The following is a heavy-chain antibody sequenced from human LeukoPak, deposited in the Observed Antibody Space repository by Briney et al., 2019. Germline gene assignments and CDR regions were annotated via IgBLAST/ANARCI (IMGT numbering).Heavy chain of an antibody. CDR1: GFTFSSYA. J-gene: IGHJ6*02. CDR2: ISGSGGST. CDR3: ARVRAGMDV. V-gene: IGHV3-23*01. Sequence: GGSLRLSCAASGFTFSSYAMSWVRQAPGKGLEWVSVISGSGGSTYYADSVKGRFTIPRDNSKNTLYLQMNSLRAEDTAVYYCARVRAGMDVWGQGTTVTVSS.